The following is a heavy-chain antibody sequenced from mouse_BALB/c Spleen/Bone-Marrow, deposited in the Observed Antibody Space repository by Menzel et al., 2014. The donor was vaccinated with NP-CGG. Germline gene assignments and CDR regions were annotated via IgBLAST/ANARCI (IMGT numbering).Heavy chain of an antibody. J-gene: IGHJ3*01. CDR3: ARGGGFAY. CDR1: GYTFTTYP. V-gene: IGHV1-47*01. CDR2: LHPYNDGT. Sequence: VQLQQSGAELVKPGASVKMSCKAFGYTFTTYPIEWMKQNHGKSLEWVGNLHPYNDGTKYNEKFKGKAKLAVEKSSSTVYFGLNRLTSDDSGVYYCARGGGFAYWGQGTLVTVSA.